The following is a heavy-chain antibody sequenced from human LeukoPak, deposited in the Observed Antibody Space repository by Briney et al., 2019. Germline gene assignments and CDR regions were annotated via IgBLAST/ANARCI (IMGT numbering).Heavy chain of an antibody. J-gene: IGHJ5*02. Sequence: GGSLRLSCAASGFTVSSNYMSWVRQAPGKGLEWVSIIHSGGSTFYADSVKGRFTISRDNSKNTLYLQMNSLRAEDTAVYYCAKGAPYDILTGYAPWGQGTLVTVSS. V-gene: IGHV3-53*01. CDR3: AKGAPYDILTGYAP. CDR1: GFTVSSNY. D-gene: IGHD3-9*01. CDR2: IHSGGST.